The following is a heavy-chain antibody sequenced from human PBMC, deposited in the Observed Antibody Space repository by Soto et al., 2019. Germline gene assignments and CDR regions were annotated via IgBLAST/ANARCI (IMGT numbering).Heavy chain of an antibody. CDR3: ASILLGPDAFDI. CDR2: IYYSGST. CDR1: GGSISSGDYY. J-gene: IGHJ3*02. D-gene: IGHD3-9*01. Sequence: SETLSLTCTVSGGSISSGDYYWSWIRQPPGKGLEWIGYIYYSGSTYYNPSLKSRVTISVDTSKNQFSLKLSSVTAADTAVYYCASILLGPDAFDIWGQGTMVTVSS. V-gene: IGHV4-30-4*01.